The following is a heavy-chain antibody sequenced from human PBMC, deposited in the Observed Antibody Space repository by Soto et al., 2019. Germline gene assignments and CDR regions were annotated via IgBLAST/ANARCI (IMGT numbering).Heavy chain of an antibody. V-gene: IGHV1-2*02. CDR1: GYTFTHYF. Sequence: QVRLVQSGPEVRTPGASVTVSCKASGYTFTHYFIHWVRRAPGQGLEWMGYIHPKSGDTHYSQTFRGRVSMTVDTSTDTASVGLSSLKSDDTAVYFCARVPGHKNARGDFWGQGTPITVSS. J-gene: IGHJ4*02. CDR2: IHPKSGDT. CDR3: ARVPGHKNARGDF. D-gene: IGHD3-10*01.